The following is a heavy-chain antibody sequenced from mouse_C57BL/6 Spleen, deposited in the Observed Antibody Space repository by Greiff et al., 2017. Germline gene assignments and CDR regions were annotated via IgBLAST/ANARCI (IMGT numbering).Heavy chain of an antibody. CDR3: ARDLYGYAMDY. V-gene: IGHV7-1*01. CDR1: GFTFSDFY. CDR2: SRNKANDYTT. D-gene: IGHD1-1*01. J-gene: IGHJ4*01. Sequence: EVKLMESGGGLVQSGRSLRLSCATSGFTFSDFYMEWVRQAPGKGLEWIAASRNKANDYTTEYSASVKGRFIVSRDTSQSILYLQMNALRAEDTAIYYCARDLYGYAMDYWGQGTSVTVSS.